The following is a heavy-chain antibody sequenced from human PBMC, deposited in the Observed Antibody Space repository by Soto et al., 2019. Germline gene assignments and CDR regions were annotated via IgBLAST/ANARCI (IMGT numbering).Heavy chain of an antibody. Sequence: GESLKISCKASGYSFPSYWIGWVRQMPGKGLEWMGIIYPGDSDTRYNPSFQGQVTISADKSISAAYLQWSSLKASDTAMYYCVRQDGTGGYYFDYWGQGSQVTVSS. V-gene: IGHV5-51*01. CDR2: IYPGDSDT. D-gene: IGHD2-8*02. CDR3: VRQDGTGGYYFDY. CDR1: GYSFPSYW. J-gene: IGHJ4*02.